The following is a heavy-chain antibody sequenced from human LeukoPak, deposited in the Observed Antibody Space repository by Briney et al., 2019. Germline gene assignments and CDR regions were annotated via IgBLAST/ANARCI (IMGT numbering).Heavy chain of an antibody. Sequence: SETLSLTCAVYGGSFSDYYWSWIRQPPGKGLEWIGEINHSGSTNYNPFLKSRVTISVDTSKNQFSLKLNSVTAADTAVYYCARSSGTGTFSYWGQGTLVTVSS. D-gene: IGHD6-25*01. CDR2: INHSGST. CDR3: ARSSGTGTFSY. CDR1: GGSFSDYY. J-gene: IGHJ4*02. V-gene: IGHV4-34*01.